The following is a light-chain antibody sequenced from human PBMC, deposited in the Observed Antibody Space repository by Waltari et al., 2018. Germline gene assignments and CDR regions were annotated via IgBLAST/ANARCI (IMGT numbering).Light chain of an antibody. CDR2: DVS. CDR3: SSYTSSTTLLLI. V-gene: IGLV2-14*03. CDR1: SSDVGGYNY. Sequence: QSALTQTDPVSGSPGQSITIPCPGTSSDVGGYNYVSRYQKHPGKAPKLLIYDVSNRPSGVSNRFSASKSGNTASLIISGLQAEDEADYYCSSYTSSTTLLLIFGGGTKLTVL. J-gene: IGLJ2*01.